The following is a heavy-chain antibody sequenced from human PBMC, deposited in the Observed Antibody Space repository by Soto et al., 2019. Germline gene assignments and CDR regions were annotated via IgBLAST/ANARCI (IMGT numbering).Heavy chain of an antibody. V-gene: IGHV3-15*01. Sequence: EVQLVESGGGLVKPGGSLRLSCAGSGFTFSNACMSWVRRATGKGLEWGGRIKSVAYGGAIDYAAPVKGRFTISRDDSTNTLVLQINNLRAEDTAVYSCTTTKGRLEPPTNDFWGQGTPVIVSS. J-gene: IGHJ4*02. CDR3: TTTKGRLEPPTNDF. D-gene: IGHD2-8*01. CDR2: IKSVAYGGAI. CDR1: GFTFSNAC.